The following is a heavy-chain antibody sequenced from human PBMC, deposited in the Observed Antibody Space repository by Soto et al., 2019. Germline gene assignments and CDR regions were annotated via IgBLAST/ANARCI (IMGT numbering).Heavy chain of an antibody. Sequence: SETLSLTCTVSGGSMNSYYWSWIRQPPGKGLEWIGHIYYSGATNYNPSLKSRLTISLDTSKNQFSLKLSSVTAADTAVYYCARETVRGYHYFDYRGQGTMSTVSS. D-gene: IGHD3-10*01. J-gene: IGHJ4*02. CDR2: IYYSGAT. CDR3: ARETVRGYHYFDY. CDR1: GGSMNSYY. V-gene: IGHV4-59*01.